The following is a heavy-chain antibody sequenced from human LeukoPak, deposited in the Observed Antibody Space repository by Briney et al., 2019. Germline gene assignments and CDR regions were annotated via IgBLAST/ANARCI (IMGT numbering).Heavy chain of an antibody. CDR3: ASGVGATAEFDY. CDR2: IIPILGIA. CDR1: GGTFSSYA. Sequence: GASVKVSCKASGGTFSSYAISWVRQAPGQGLEWMGRIIPILGIANYAQKFQGRVTITADKSTSTAYMELSSLRSEDTAVYHCASGVGATAEFDYWGQGTLVTVSS. V-gene: IGHV1-69*04. D-gene: IGHD1-26*01. J-gene: IGHJ4*02.